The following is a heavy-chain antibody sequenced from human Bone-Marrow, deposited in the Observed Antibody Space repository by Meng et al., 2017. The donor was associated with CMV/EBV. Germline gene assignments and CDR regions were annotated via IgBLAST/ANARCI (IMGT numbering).Heavy chain of an antibody. J-gene: IGHJ4*02. V-gene: IGHV4-34*01. D-gene: IGHD3-3*01. CDR3: ARGNPYYDFLSGLDY. CDR2: INHSGST. Sequence: SETLCLTCAVYGGSFSGYYWSWIRQPPGKGLEWIGEINHSGSTNYNPSLKSRVTISVDTSKNQFSLKLSSVTAADTAVYFCARGNPYYDFLSGLDYWGQGMLVTVSS. CDR1: GGSFSGYY.